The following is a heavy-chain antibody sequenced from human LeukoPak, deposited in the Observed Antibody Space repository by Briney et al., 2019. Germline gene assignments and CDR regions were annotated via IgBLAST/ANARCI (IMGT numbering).Heavy chain of an antibody. D-gene: IGHD5-18*01. CDR3: ASDQYSYGRGDD. V-gene: IGHV1-69*04. Sequence: SVTLSVNCSGCGFSCYAYSWVWLRPAQGHELVGRVILIHGIANYAQKFHVSVTITADKSTSTAYMELRSLRSDATAVYYCASDQYSYGRGDDWGQGTLVTVSS. CDR2: VILIHGIA. CDR1: GCGFSCYA. J-gene: IGHJ4*02.